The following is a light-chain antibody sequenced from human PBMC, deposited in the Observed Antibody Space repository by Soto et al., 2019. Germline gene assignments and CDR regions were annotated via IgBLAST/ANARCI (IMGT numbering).Light chain of an antibody. V-gene: IGKV1-5*03. CDR1: QTISSW. J-gene: IGKJ1*01. CDR3: QHYNSDSEA. Sequence: DIQMTQSPSTLSGSVGDRVTITCRASQTISSWLAWYQQKPGKAPKLLIYKASTLKSGVPSRFSGSGSGTEFTLTISSLQPDDFATYYCQHYNSDSEAFGQGTKVDIX. CDR2: KAS.